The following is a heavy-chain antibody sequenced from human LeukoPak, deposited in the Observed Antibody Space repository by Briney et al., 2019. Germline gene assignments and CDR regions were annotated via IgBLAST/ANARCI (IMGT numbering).Heavy chain of an antibody. J-gene: IGHJ5*02. D-gene: IGHD5-12*01. CDR1: GYSFSYYW. CDR2: IYPGDSDT. CDR3: ARRLRGLATTYNWFDP. V-gene: IGHV5-51*01. Sequence: GESLKISCKGSGYSFSYYWIGWVRQMPGKGLEWMGIIYPGDSDTRYSPSFQGQVTISADKSISTAYLQWSSLKASDTAMYYCARRLRGLATTYNWFDPWGQGTLVTVSS.